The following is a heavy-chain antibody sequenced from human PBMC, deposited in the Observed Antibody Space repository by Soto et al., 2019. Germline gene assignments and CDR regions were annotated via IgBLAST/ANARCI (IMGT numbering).Heavy chain of an antibody. V-gene: IGHV4-39*01. Sequence: PSETLSLTCTVSGGSISSSSYYWGWIRQPPGKGLEWIGSIYYSGSTYYNPSLKSRVTISVDTSKNQFSLKLSSVTAADTAVYYCARVHYDFWSGSQYYFDYWGQGTLVTVSS. CDR1: GGSISSSSYY. CDR2: IYYSGST. J-gene: IGHJ4*02. D-gene: IGHD3-3*01. CDR3: ARVHYDFWSGSQYYFDY.